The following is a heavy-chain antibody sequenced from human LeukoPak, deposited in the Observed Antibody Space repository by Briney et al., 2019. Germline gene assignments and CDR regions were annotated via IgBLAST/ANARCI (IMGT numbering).Heavy chain of an antibody. CDR3: ARRGYSGYDDY. CDR1: GGTFSSYA. J-gene: IGHJ4*02. Sequence: GASVKVSCKASGGTFSSYAISWVRQAPGQRLEWMGRIIPIFGTANYAQKFQPRVTITTDESTSTAYMELSSLRSEDTAVYSCARRGYSGYDDYWGQGTLVTVSS. CDR2: IIPIFGTA. V-gene: IGHV1-69*05. D-gene: IGHD5-12*01.